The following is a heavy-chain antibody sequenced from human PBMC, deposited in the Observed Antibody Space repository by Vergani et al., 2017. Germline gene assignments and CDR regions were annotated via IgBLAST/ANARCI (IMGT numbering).Heavy chain of an antibody. Sequence: EVQLLESGGGLVQPGGSLRLSCAASGFTFSSYAMSWVRQAPGKGLEWVANIKQDGSEKYYVDSVKGRFTISRDNAKNSLYLQMNSLRAEDTAVYYCAREGPGGYYFGYWGQGTLVTVSS. CDR2: IKQDGSEK. D-gene: IGHD3-10*01. V-gene: IGHV3-7*01. J-gene: IGHJ4*02. CDR1: GFTFSSYA. CDR3: AREGPGGYYFGY.